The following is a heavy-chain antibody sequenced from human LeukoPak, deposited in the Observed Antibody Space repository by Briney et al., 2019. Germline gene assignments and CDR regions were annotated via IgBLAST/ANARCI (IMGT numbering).Heavy chain of an antibody. J-gene: IGHJ6*02. CDR1: GYTFTSYY. V-gene: IGHV1-46*01. CDR3: ARDRTSVGYCSSTSCHYYYCYGMDV. Sequence: ASVKVSCKASGYTFTSYYMHWVRQAPGQGLEWMGIINPSGGSTSYAQKFQGRVTMTRDTSTSTVYMELSSLRSDDTAVYYCARDRTSVGYCSSTSCHYYYCYGMDVWGQGTTVTVSS. D-gene: IGHD2-2*01. CDR2: INPSGGST.